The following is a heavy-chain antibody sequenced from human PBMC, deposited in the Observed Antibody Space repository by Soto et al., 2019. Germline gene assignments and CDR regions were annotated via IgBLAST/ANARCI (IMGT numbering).Heavy chain of an antibody. D-gene: IGHD5-18*01. CDR3: ARILRDTAMVYGMDV. CDR2: ISAYNGNT. Sequence: VASVKVSCKASGYTFTSYGISWVRQAPGQGLEWMGWISAYNGNTNYAQKLQGRVTMTTDTSTSTAYMDLRSLRSGDTAVYYCARILRDTAMVYGMDVWGQGTTVTVS. V-gene: IGHV1-18*01. J-gene: IGHJ6*02. CDR1: GYTFTSYG.